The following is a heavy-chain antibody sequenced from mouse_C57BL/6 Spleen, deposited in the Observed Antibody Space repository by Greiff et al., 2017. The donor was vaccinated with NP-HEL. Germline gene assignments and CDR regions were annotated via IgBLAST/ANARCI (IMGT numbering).Heavy chain of an antibody. D-gene: IGHD4-1*02. Sequence: QVQLKESGAELVRPGASVTLSCKASGYTFTDYEMHWVKQTPVHGLEWIGAIDPETGGTAYNQKFKGKAILTADKSSSTAYMELRSLTSEDSAVYYCTRRVNWDVDYCGQGTSVTVSS. CDR3: TRRVNWDVDY. J-gene: IGHJ4*01. CDR1: GYTFTDYE. V-gene: IGHV1-15*01. CDR2: IDPETGGT.